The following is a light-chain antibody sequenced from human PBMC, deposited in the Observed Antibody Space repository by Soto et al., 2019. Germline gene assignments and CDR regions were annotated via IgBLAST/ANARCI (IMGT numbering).Light chain of an antibody. CDR3: QSYDSSLSGSV. CDR1: SSNIGAGYD. V-gene: IGLV1-40*01. J-gene: IGLJ3*02. CDR2: GNS. Sequence: QSVLTQPPSVSGAPGQRVTISCTGSSSNIGAGYDVHWYQQLPGTAPKLLIYGNSNRPSGVPDRFSGSKSVTSASLAITGLQAKDEADYYCQSYDSSLSGSVFGGWTKLTVL.